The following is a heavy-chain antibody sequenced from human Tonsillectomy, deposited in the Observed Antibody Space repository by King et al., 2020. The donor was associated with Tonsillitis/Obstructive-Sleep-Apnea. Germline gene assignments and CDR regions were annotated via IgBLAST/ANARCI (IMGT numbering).Heavy chain of an antibody. J-gene: IGHJ4*02. CDR3: AHRRSPSTILRGVLDYLDY. CDR1: GFSSSTSGVG. V-gene: IGHV2-5*02. Sequence: TLKESGPTLVKPTQTLTLTCTFSGFSSSTSGVGVGWIRQHPGKALEWLAFISWDDDHRYSPSLKSRLTITKDTSKNQVVLTMTNMEPVDTATYYCAHRRSPSTILRGVLDYLDYWGQGTLVTVSS. CDR2: ISWDDDH. D-gene: IGHD3-3*01.